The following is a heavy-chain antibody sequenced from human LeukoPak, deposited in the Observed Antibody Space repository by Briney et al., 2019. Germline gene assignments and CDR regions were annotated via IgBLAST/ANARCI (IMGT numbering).Heavy chain of an antibody. D-gene: IGHD1-26*01. V-gene: IGHV3-33*01. Sequence: PGGSLRLSCAASGFTFSSYGMHWVRQAPGKGLEWVAVIWYDGSNKYYADSVKGRFTISRDNSKNTLYLQMNSLRAEDTAVYYCARGSGSYKTALDYWGQGTLVTVSS. J-gene: IGHJ4*02. CDR3: ARGSGSYKTALDY. CDR2: IWYDGSNK. CDR1: GFTFSSYG.